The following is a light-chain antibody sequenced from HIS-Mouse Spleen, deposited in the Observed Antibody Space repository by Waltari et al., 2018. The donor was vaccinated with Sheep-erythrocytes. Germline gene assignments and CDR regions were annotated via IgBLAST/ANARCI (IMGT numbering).Light chain of an antibody. J-gene: IGKJ2*01. V-gene: IGKV3-11*01. CDR2: DAS. Sequence: IVLTHSPATLSLSPGERATLSCRASKSDISYLAWYQQKPGQAPRLLVYDASNRATCSAASLSGSGFGTECTHTISGLEPEDFGVYYCRQRSNWSIFGQGTKLEIK. CDR1: KSDISY. CDR3: RQRSNWSI.